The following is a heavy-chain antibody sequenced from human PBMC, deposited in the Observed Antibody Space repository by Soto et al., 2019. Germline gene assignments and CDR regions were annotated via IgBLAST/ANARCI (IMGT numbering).Heavy chain of an antibody. Sequence: QVQLVESGGGVVQPGRSLRLSCAASGFTFSSYAMHRVRQAPGKGLEWVAIITYDGSSKYYADSVKGRFTISRDNSKNTLYLQMNSLRAEDTAVYYCARDTSPYSSGWHNRHFDYGGQGTMVTVSS. D-gene: IGHD6-19*01. V-gene: IGHV3-30-3*01. J-gene: IGHJ4*02. CDR1: GFTFSSYA. CDR2: ITYDGSSK. CDR3: ARDTSPYSSGWHNRHFDY.